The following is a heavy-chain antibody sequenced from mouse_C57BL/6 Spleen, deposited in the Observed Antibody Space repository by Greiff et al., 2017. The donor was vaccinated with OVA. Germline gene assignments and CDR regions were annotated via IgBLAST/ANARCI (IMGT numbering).Heavy chain of an antibody. J-gene: IGHJ1*03. CDR2: IDPSDSYT. V-gene: IGHV1-50*01. D-gene: IGHD1-1*01. CDR3: ARKGYYYGSSYGYFDV. Sequence: QVQLQQPGAELMKPGASVKLSCKASGYTFTSYWMQWVKQRPGQGLEWIGEIDPSDSYTNYNQKFKGKATLTVDTSSSTAYMQLSSLTSEDSAVYYCARKGYYYGSSYGYFDVWGTGTTVTVSS. CDR1: GYTFTSYW.